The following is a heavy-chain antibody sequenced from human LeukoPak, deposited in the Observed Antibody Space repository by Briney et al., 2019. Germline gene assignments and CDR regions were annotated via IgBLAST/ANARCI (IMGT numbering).Heavy chain of an antibody. CDR2: IKQDGSEK. CDR1: GFTFSSHW. Sequence: QAGGSLRLSCAASGFTFSSHWMSWVRQAPGKGLEWVANIKQDGSEKYYVDSVKGRFTLSRDNARNSLYLQMNSLRAEDTAVYYCARGHWGLDSWGQGTLVSVSS. D-gene: IGHD7-27*01. V-gene: IGHV3-7*01. CDR3: ARGHWGLDS. J-gene: IGHJ4*02.